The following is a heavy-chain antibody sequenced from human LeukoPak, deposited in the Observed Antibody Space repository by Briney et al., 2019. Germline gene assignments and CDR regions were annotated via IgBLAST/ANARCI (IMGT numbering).Heavy chain of an antibody. CDR3: ARLSDTKWFDP. V-gene: IGHV1-2*02. CDR1: GYTLTGYY. Sequence: ASVKVSCTSPGYTLTGYYIHWVRQTHGQGLEWMGWIDPKTGGTNSAQKFQGRVTMTRDTSISTAYMELSNLRSDDTAMYYCARLSDTKWFDPWGQGTLVTVSS. D-gene: IGHD2-21*02. J-gene: IGHJ5*02. CDR2: IDPKTGGT.